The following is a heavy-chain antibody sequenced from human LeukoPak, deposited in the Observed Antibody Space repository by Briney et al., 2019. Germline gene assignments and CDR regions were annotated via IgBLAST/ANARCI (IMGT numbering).Heavy chain of an antibody. D-gene: IGHD1-14*01. CDR1: GYTFTSYG. J-gene: IGHJ3*02. V-gene: IGHV1-18*01. CDR3: ARASTHRYNLKSGQVNDAFDI. CDR2: ISAYNGYT. Sequence: ASVKVSCKASGYTFTSYGISWVRQAPGQGLEWMGWISAYNGYTNYAQKFQGRVTMTTDTSTSTAYMELRSLRSDDTAVYYCARASTHRYNLKSGQVNDAFDIWGQGTMVTVSS.